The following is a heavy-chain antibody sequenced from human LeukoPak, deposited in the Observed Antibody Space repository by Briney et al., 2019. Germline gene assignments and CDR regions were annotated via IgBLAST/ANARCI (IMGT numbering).Heavy chain of an antibody. CDR2: IYPGDSDT. Sequence: GESLKISCKGSGYSFTSYWIGWVRQMPGKGLEWMGIIYPGDSDTRYSPSFQGQVTISADKSISTAYLQWSSLKASDTAMYYCARHASILTGYPPFDYWGQGTLVTVSS. V-gene: IGHV5-51*01. CDR1: GYSFTSYW. D-gene: IGHD3-9*01. CDR3: ARHASILTGYPPFDY. J-gene: IGHJ4*02.